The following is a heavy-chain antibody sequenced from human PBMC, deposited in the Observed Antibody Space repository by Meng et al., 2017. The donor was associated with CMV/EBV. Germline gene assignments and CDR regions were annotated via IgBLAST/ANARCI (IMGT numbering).Heavy chain of an antibody. Sequence: GESLKISCAASGFTFSSYEMNWVRQAPGKGLEWVSYISSSGSTIHYADSVKGRFTISRDNAKNSLYLQMNSLRAEDTAVYYCARAGYYGSGSYYNGRRFVYYGMDVWGQGTTVTVSS. V-gene: IGHV3-48*03. CDR2: ISSSGSTI. CDR3: ARAGYYGSGSYYNGRRFVYYGMDV. J-gene: IGHJ6*02. D-gene: IGHD3-10*01. CDR1: GFTFSSYE.